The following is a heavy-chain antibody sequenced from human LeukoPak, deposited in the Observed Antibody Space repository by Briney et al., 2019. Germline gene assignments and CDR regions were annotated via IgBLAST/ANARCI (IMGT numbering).Heavy chain of an antibody. Sequence: GGSLRLSCAASGFIFDDFAMHWVRQVPGKGLEWVSGISWNSGMIDYADSVKGRFTISRDNAKNTLYLQMNSLRAEDTAVYYCAKDTAWGQGTLVTVSS. CDR1: GFIFDDFA. CDR2: ISWNSGMI. J-gene: IGHJ5*02. V-gene: IGHV3-9*01. CDR3: AKDTA.